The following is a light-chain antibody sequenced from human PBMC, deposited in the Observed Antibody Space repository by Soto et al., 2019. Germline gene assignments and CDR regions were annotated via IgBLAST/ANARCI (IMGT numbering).Light chain of an antibody. CDR1: SSDVGGYNY. J-gene: IGLJ1*01. Sequence: QSALTQPASVSGSPGQSITISCTGTSSDVGGYNYVSWYQQHPGKAPKLMIYEVRNRPSGVSDRFSGSKSGNTASLTISGLQAEDEADYYCSSYTSSTTYVFGTGTK. CDR2: EVR. CDR3: SSYTSSTTYV. V-gene: IGLV2-14*01.